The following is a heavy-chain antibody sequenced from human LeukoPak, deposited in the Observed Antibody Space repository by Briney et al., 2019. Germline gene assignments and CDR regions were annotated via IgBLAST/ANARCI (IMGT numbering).Heavy chain of an antibody. CDR3: ASSRYNWKRGARDAFDI. Sequence: GASVKVSCKAYAGTFSSYAISWVRQAPGQGLEWMGGILHIFGTANYGQKFQSKVTITADESTSTAYMELSSLRSEDTAVYYCASSRYNWKRGARDAFDIWGQGAMVTVSS. CDR2: ILHIFGTA. CDR1: AGTFSSYA. D-gene: IGHD1-1*01. J-gene: IGHJ3*02. V-gene: IGHV1-69*13.